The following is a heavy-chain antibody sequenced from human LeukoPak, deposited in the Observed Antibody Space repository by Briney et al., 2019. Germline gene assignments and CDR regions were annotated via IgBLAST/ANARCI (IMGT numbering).Heavy chain of an antibody. Sequence: GGSLRLSFAASGFTFSSYAMHWVRQAPGKGLEWVAVISYDGSNKYYADSVKGRFTISRDNSKNTLYLQMNSLRAEDTAVYYCAKAYDSSGYYVPFDYWGQGTLVTVSS. J-gene: IGHJ4*02. V-gene: IGHV3-30*04. CDR2: ISYDGSNK. CDR1: GFTFSSYA. D-gene: IGHD3-22*01. CDR3: AKAYDSSGYYVPFDY.